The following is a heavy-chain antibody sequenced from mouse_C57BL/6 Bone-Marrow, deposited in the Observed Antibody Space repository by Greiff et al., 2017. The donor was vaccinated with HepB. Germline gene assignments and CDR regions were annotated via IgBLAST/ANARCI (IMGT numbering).Heavy chain of an antibody. CDR3: AKSPIWGVYYVDY. D-gene: IGHD4-1*01. CDR1: GYTFTSYW. CDR2: INPSNGGT. Sequence: QLQLQQPGTELVKPGASVKLSCKASGYTFTSYWMHWVKQRPGQGLEWIGNINPSNGGTNYNEKFKSKATLTVDKSSSTAYMQLSSLTAEDSAVYYCAKSPIWGVYYVDYWGQGTTLTVSS. J-gene: IGHJ2*01. V-gene: IGHV1-53*01.